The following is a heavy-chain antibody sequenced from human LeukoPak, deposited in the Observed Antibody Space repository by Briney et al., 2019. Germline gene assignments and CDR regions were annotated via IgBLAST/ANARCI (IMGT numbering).Heavy chain of an antibody. CDR2: INPNSGGT. CDR3: ARDGSGYSLYYYMDV. J-gene: IGHJ6*03. CDR1: GYTFTGYY. Sequence: GASAKVSCKASGYTFTGYYMHWVRQAPGQGLEWMGWINPNSGGTNYAQKFQGRVTMTRDTSISTAYMELSRLRSDDTAVYYCARDGSGYSLYYYMDVWGKGTTVTVSS. D-gene: IGHD3-3*01. V-gene: IGHV1-2*02.